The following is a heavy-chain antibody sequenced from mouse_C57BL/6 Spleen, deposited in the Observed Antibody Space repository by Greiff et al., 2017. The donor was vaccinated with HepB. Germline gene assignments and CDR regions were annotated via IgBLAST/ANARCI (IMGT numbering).Heavy chain of an antibody. CDR2: INPSNGGT. CDR1: GYTFTSYW. Sequence: QVHVKQPGTELVKPGASVKLSCKASGYTFTSYWMHWVKQRPGQGLEWIGNINPSNGGTNYNEKFKSKATLTVDKSSSTAYMQLSSLTSEDSAVYYCARRIYSNYLYYYAMDYWGQGTSVTVSS. J-gene: IGHJ4*01. V-gene: IGHV1-53*01. CDR3: ARRIYSNYLYYYAMDY. D-gene: IGHD2-5*01.